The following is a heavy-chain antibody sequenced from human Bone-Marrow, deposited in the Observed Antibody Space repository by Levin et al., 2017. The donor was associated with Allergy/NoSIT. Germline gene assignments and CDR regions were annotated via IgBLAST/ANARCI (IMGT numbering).Heavy chain of an antibody. CDR3: AKNPMGRITIFGVVSPHYYYGMDV. Sequence: GESLKISCAASGFTFSSYAMSWVRQAPGKGLEWVSAISGSGGSTYYADSVKGRFTISRDNSKNTLYLQMNSLRAEDTAVYYCAKNPMGRITIFGVVSPHYYYGMDVWGQGTTVTVSS. V-gene: IGHV3-23*01. D-gene: IGHD3-3*01. CDR1: GFTFSSYA. CDR2: ISGSGGST. J-gene: IGHJ6*02.